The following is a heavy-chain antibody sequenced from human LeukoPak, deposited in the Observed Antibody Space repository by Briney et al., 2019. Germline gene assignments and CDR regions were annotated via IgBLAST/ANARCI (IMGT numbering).Heavy chain of an antibody. J-gene: IGHJ4*02. CDR2: IYYSGST. Sequence: SETLSLTCTVSGGSISSYYWSWIRQPPGKGLEWIGYIYYSGSTNYNPSLKSRVTISVDTSKNQFSLKLSSVTAADTAVYYCAREGEEWLLYFFDYWGQGTLVTVSS. CDR3: AREGEEWLLYFFDY. D-gene: IGHD3-3*01. CDR1: GGSISSYY. V-gene: IGHV4-59*12.